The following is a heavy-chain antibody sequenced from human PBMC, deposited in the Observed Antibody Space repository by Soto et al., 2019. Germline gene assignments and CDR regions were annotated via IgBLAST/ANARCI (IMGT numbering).Heavy chain of an antibody. D-gene: IGHD6-19*01. CDR3: AKVNRQWLVYDAFDI. CDR2: ISGSGGST. J-gene: IGHJ3*02. V-gene: IGHV3-23*01. CDR1: GFTFSSYA. Sequence: VSLRLSCAASGFTFSSYAMSWVRQAPGKGLERVSAISGSGGSTYYADSVKGRFTISRDSSKNTLYLQMNSLRAEDTAVYYCAKVNRQWLVYDAFDIWGQGTMVTVSS.